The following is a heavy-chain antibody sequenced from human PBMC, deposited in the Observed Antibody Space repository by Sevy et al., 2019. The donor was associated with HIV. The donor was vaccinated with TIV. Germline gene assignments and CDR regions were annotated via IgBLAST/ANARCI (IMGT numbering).Heavy chain of an antibody. V-gene: IGHV3-72*01. Sequence: GSVRLSCAASGFTFSDHYVDWVRQAPGKGLEWVGRIRNRPNSYTTEYAASVKGRFTISRDDSRNSVYLHMNSLKTQDSAVYYCVRGPNCGVGGCQQISPYCLDVWGKGATVTVSS. J-gene: IGHJ6*03. CDR1: GFTFSDHY. CDR2: IRNRPNSYTT. CDR3: VRGPNCGVGGCQQISPYCLDV. D-gene: IGHD2-15*01.